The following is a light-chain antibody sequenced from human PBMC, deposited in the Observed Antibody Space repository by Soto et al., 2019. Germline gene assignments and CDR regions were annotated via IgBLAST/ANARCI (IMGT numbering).Light chain of an antibody. CDR3: QQYSGLTLT. J-gene: IGKJ4*01. CDR1: QSVSSNY. Sequence: EVVLTQSPGTLSLSPGERVTLSCRASQSVSSNYLAWYQHKPGQAPRLLIFGASNRATGIPDRFSGSGSGTEFTLTISGLEPEDCAVYYCQQYSGLTLTFGGGTQLDI. CDR2: GAS. V-gene: IGKV3-20*01.